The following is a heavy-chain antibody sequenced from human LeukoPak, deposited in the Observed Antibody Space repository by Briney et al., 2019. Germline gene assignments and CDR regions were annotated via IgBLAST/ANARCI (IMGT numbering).Heavy chain of an antibody. CDR1: GGSFSGYY. Sequence: SETLSLTCAVYGGSFSGYYWSWIRQPPGKGLEWIGEINHSGSTNYNPSLKSRVTISVDTSKNQFSLRLTSVTAADTAVYYCARQKAGITTRPWYFDYWGQGTLVTVSS. CDR2: INHSGST. J-gene: IGHJ4*02. V-gene: IGHV4-34*01. D-gene: IGHD6-6*01. CDR3: ARQKAGITTRPWYFDY.